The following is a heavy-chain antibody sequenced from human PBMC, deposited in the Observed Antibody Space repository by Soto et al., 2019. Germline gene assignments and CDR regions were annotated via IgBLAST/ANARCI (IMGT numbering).Heavy chain of an antibody. Sequence: ETLCLTCAVYGGSFSGYYGSWIRQPPGKGLEWIGEINHSGSTNYNPSLKSRVTISVDTSKNQFSLKLSSVTAADTAVYYCARRSSWYPYYYYYGMDVWGQGTTVTVSS. D-gene: IGHD6-13*01. CDR1: GGSFSGYY. CDR3: ARRSSWYPYYYYYGMDV. V-gene: IGHV4-34*01. CDR2: INHSGST. J-gene: IGHJ6*02.